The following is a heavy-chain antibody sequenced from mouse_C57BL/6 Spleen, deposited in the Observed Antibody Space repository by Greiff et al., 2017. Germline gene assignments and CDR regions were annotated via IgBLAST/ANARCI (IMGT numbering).Heavy chain of an antibody. D-gene: IGHD1-1*01. J-gene: IGHJ1*03. V-gene: IGHV5-17*01. CDR1: GFTFSDYG. Sequence: EVHLVESGGGLVKPGGSLKLSCAASGFTFSDYGMHWVRQAPEKGLEWVAYISSGSSTIYYAETVKGRFTISRDNAKNTLFLHMTSLRSEDTAMYYCARGYGSMYFDVWGTGTTVTVSS. CDR2: ISSGSSTI. CDR3: ARGYGSMYFDV.